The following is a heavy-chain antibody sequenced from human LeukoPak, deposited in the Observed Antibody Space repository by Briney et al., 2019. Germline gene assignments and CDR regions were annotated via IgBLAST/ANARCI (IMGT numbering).Heavy chain of an antibody. CDR1: GGSISSYY. V-gene: IGHV4-59*12. CDR2: IYYSGST. J-gene: IGHJ4*02. CDR3: ARERGSGWYDMAFDY. Sequence: SETLSLTCTVSGGSISSYYWSWIRQPPGKGLEWIGYIYYSGSTYYNPSLKSRVTISVDTSKNQFSLKLSSVTAADTAVYYCARERGSGWYDMAFDYWGQGTQVTVSS. D-gene: IGHD6-19*01.